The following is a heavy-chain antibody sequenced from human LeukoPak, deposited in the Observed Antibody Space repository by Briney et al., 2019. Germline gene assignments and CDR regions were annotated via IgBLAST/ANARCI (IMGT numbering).Heavy chain of an antibody. Sequence: PGGSLRLSCAASGFTFSSYWIHWVRQVPGKGLVWVSRIDYDGSITNYADSAKGRFTISRDNARNTLYLQMNSLRVDDTAVYYCVKDLGGNYDYWGQGTLVTVSS. CDR1: GFTFSSYW. J-gene: IGHJ4*02. CDR3: VKDLGGNYDY. D-gene: IGHD1-7*01. CDR2: IDYDGSIT. V-gene: IGHV3-74*01.